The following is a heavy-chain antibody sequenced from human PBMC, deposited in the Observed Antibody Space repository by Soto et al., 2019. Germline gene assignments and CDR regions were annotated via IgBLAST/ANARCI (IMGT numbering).Heavy chain of an antibody. J-gene: IGHJ3*02. CDR1: GFTFSSYA. CDR2: ISGSGGST. D-gene: IGHD6-13*01. Sequence: GGSLRLSCAASGFTFSSYAMSWVRQAPGKGLEWVSAISGSGGSTYYADSVKGRFTISRDNSKNTLYLQMNSLRAEDTAVYYCAKDLRHQQLARYEDDAFDIWGQGTMVTVSS. CDR3: AKDLRHQQLARYEDDAFDI. V-gene: IGHV3-23*01.